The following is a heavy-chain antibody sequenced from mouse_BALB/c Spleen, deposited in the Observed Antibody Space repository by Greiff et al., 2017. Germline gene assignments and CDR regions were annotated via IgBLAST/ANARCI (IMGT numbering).Heavy chain of an antibody. D-gene: IGHD2-1*01. J-gene: IGHJ3*01. Sequence: EVQLVESGPGLVKPSQSLSLTCSVTGYSITSGYYWNWIRQFPGNKLEWMGYISYDGSNNYNPSLKNRISITRDTSKNQFFLKLNSVTTEDTATYYCVYGNYVAYWGQGTLVTVSA. CDR2: ISYDGSN. V-gene: IGHV3-6*02. CDR1: GYSITSGYY. CDR3: VYGNYVAY.